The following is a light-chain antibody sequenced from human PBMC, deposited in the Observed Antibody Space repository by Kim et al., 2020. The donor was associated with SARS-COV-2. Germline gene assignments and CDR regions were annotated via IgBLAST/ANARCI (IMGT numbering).Light chain of an antibody. CDR3: GADHGSGSNFLVV. CDR1: SGYRNYK. J-gene: IGLJ2*01. Sequence: CTLSSGYRNYKVDWYQQGPGKGPRFVMRVGTGGIVGSKGDGIPDRFSVLGSGLNRYLTIKNIQEEDESDYHCGADHGSGSNFLVVFGGGTQLTVL. CDR2: VGTGGIVG. V-gene: IGLV9-49*01.